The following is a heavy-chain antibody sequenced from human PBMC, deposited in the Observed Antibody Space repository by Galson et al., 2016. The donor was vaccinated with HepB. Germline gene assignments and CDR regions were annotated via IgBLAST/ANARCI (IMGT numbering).Heavy chain of an antibody. CDR2: INHDSSAM. Sequence: SLRLSCAASGFTFSAYPMNWVRQAPGKGLEWVSHINHDSSAMNYALSMKDRFTISRDNAKNSLFLQRDSLSDEDTAVYYCSRDINWGLDYWGQGILVTVSS. J-gene: IGHJ4*02. D-gene: IGHD7-27*01. V-gene: IGHV3-48*02. CDR3: SRDINWGLDY. CDR1: GFTFSAYP.